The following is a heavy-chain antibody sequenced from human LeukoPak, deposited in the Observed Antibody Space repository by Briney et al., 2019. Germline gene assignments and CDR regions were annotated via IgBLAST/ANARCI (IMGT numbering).Heavy chain of an antibody. J-gene: IGHJ4*02. Sequence: SVKVSCKASGGTFSSYAISWVRQAPGQGLEWMGRIIPILGIANYAQKFQGRVTITADKSTSTAYMELSSLRSEDTAVYYCAAYPGYSSSWNFDYWGQGTLVTVSS. CDR2: IIPILGIA. D-gene: IGHD6-13*01. CDR1: GGTFSSYA. V-gene: IGHV1-69*04. CDR3: AAYPGYSSSWNFDY.